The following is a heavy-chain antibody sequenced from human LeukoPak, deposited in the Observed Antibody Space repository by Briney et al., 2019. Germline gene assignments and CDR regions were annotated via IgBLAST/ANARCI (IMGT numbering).Heavy chain of an antibody. CDR1: GDSVSSNSAA. J-gene: IGHJ5*02. CDR2: TYYRSNWYN. CDR3: ARDRLRHSSRPHGWFDP. V-gene: IGHV6-1*01. Sequence: SQTLSLTCAISGDSVSSNSAAWNWIRQSPSRGLEWLGRTYYRSNWYNDYAVSVKSRITINPDTSKNQFSLQLNSVTPEDTAVYYCARDRLRHSSRPHGWFDPWGQGTLVTVSS. D-gene: IGHD6-13*01.